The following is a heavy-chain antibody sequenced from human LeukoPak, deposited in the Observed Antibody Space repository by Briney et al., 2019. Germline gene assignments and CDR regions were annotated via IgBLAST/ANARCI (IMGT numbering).Heavy chain of an antibody. CDR3: ARDAPRSGSIARFDY. Sequence: GASVKVSCKASGYTFTSYGISWVRQAPGQGLEWMGWISAYNGNTNYAQKLQGRVTMTTDTSTSTAYMELRSLRSDDTAVYYCARDAPRSGSIARFDYWGQGTLVTASS. J-gene: IGHJ4*02. CDR2: ISAYNGNT. CDR1: GYTFTSYG. V-gene: IGHV1-18*01. D-gene: IGHD3-3*01.